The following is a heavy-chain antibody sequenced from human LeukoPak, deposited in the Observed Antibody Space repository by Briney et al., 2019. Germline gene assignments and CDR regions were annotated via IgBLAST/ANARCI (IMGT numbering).Heavy chain of an antibody. CDR1: GGTFTSYA. Sequence: SSEKVSCKASGGTFTSYAISWLRQGPRQGLEWMGVSIPIFCTANYAHKFQSRVTINTDESTSTAYMELGSLRSEDTAVYYGARDPGWGFDYWGQGTLVTVSS. CDR2: SIPIFCTA. D-gene: IGHD3-16*01. V-gene: IGHV1-69*05. J-gene: IGHJ4*02. CDR3: ARDPGWGFDY.